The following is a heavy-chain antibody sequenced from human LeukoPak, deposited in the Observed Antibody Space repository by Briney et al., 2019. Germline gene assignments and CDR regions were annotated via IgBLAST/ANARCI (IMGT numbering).Heavy chain of an antibody. CDR3: ASTLITFGGLMTFYFDS. CDR1: GASISDYC. D-gene: IGHD3-16*01. CDR2: IYSSGST. J-gene: IGHJ4*02. Sequence: SETLSLTCTISGASISDYCWSWIRQSPGKGLEWIGYIYSSGSTNYNPSLNSRVTISVDTSKKHVSLKLTSVTAADTAVYYCASTLITFGGLMTFYFDSWGQGTLVTVSS. V-gene: IGHV4-59*01.